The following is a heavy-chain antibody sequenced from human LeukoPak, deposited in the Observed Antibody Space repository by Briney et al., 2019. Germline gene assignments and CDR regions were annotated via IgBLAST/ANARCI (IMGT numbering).Heavy chain of an antibody. CDR2: ISGNGGTT. J-gene: IGHJ4*02. V-gene: IGHV3-23*01. D-gene: IGHD2-8*02. CDR1: GFTFNSYA. CDR3: AKHCTGGNCYSDY. Sequence: GGSLRLSCAASGFTFNSYAMNWVRQAPGKGLEWVSAISGNGGTTYYADSVRGRFTISRDNSKNTLFLQMYSLRAEDTAIYYCAKHCTGGNCYSDYWGQGTLVTVSS.